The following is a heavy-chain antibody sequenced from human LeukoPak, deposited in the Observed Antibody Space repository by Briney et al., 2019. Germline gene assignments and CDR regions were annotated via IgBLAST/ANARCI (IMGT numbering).Heavy chain of an antibody. CDR1: GGSISSSSYY. CDR3: ARLVTMVRGVFDY. Sequence: SGTLSLTCTVSGGSISSSSYYWGWIRQPPGKGLEWIGSIYYSGSTYYNPSLKSRVTISVDTSKNQFSLKLSSVTAADTAVYYCARLVTMVRGVFDYRGQGTLVTVSS. D-gene: IGHD3-10*01. V-gene: IGHV4-39*01. CDR2: IYYSGST. J-gene: IGHJ4*02.